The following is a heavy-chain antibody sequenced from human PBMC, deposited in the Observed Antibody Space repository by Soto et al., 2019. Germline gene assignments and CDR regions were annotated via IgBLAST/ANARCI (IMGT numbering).Heavy chain of an antibody. CDR1: GGSVNSDSYY. J-gene: IGHJ6*02. CDR2: LYYSGST. D-gene: IGHD3-10*01. CDR3: ARDSRGVGSSGGLDV. Sequence: QVQLQESGPGLVKPSEALSLTCTVSGGSVNSDSYYWTWIRQPPGKRLEWIGSLYYSGSTNYNPSLNRRRTIPVDASKDQSSLKLSPVTGADTAVYFCARDSRGVGSSGGLDVWGQGTTVTVSS. V-gene: IGHV4-61*01.